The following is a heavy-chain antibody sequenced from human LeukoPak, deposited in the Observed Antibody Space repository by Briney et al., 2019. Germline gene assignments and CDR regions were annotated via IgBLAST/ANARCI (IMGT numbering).Heavy chain of an antibody. V-gene: IGHV1-2*02. CDR1: GYTFTGYN. CDR2: INPNSGGT. Sequence: ASVKVSCKASGYTFTGYNMQWLRHAPGQGLEWMGWINPNSGGTNYAQKFQGRVTMTRDTSIGTAYVELSRLRSDDTAVYYCARDRHFDNWGQGTLVTVSS. CDR3: ARDRHFDN. D-gene: IGHD6-6*01. J-gene: IGHJ4*02.